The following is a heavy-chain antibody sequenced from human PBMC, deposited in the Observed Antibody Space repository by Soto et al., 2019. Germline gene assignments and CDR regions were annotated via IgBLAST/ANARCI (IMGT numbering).Heavy chain of an antibody. J-gene: IGHJ3*02. D-gene: IGHD6-19*01. CDR2: IYYSGST. Sequence: PSETLSLTCTVSGGSISSYYWSWIRQPPGKGLEWIGYIYYSGSTNYNPSLKSRVTISVDTSKNQFSLKLSSVTAADTAVYYCATSQWLVLGDAFDIWGQGTMVTVSS. CDR3: ATSQWLVLGDAFDI. V-gene: IGHV4-59*01. CDR1: GGSISSYY.